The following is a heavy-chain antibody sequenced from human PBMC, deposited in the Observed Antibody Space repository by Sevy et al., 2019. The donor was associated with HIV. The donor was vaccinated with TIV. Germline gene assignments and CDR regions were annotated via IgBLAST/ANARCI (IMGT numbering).Heavy chain of an antibody. V-gene: IGHV4-59*01. CDR3: ARGLGIAAAGHYYYYGMDV. CDR1: GGSISSYY. D-gene: IGHD6-13*01. CDR2: IYYSGST. J-gene: IGHJ6*02. Sequence: ETLSLTCTVSGGSISSYYWSRIRQPPGKGLEWIGYIYYSGSTNYNPSLKSRVTISVDTFKNQFSLKLSSVTAADTAVYYCARGLGIAAAGHYYYYGMDVWGQRTTVTVSS.